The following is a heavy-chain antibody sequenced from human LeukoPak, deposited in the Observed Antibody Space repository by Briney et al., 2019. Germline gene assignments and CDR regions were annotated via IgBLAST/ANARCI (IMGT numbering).Heavy chain of an antibody. J-gene: IGHJ4*02. CDR1: GFTFSDYY. D-gene: IGHD6-25*01. CDR3: ARDPETWQAA. V-gene: IGHV3-11*05. Sequence: GGTLRLSCAVSGFTFSDYYMSWIRQAPGKGLEWVSYISSSSSYTNYADSVKGRFTISRDNAKNSLYLQMNSLRAEDTAVYYCARDPETWQAAWGQGTLVTVSS. CDR2: ISSSSSYT.